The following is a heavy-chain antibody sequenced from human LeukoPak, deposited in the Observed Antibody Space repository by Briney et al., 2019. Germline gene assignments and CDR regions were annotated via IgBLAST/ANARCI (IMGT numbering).Heavy chain of an antibody. V-gene: IGHV3-21*04. CDR2: ISSSSSYI. J-gene: IGHJ4*02. CDR3: ARHWYSGSYPIDY. CDR1: GFTFSSYS. Sequence: GGSLRLSCAASGFTFSSYSMNWVRQAPGEGLEWVSSISSSSSYIYCADSVKGRFTISRDNAKNSLYLQMNSLGAEDTALYYCARHWYSGSYPIDYWGQGTLVTVSS. D-gene: IGHD1-26*01.